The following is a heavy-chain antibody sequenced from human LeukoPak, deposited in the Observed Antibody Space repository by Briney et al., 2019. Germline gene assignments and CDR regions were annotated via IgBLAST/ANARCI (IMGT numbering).Heavy chain of an antibody. D-gene: IGHD1-26*01. Sequence: GGSLRLSCVVSGFSFDDYAMHWVRQGPGKALEWVSVISWDGNKVAYADSVKGQFTISRDNAKNSLYLQMTSLRPEDTAFYYCAKDRPVATTLHHFDHWGLGTLVTVSS. CDR3: AKDRPVATTLHHFDH. CDR1: GFSFDDYA. J-gene: IGHJ4*02. V-gene: IGHV3-9*01. CDR2: ISWDGNKV.